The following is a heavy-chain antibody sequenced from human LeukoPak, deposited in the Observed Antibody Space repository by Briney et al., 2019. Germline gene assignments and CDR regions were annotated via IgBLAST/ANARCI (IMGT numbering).Heavy chain of an antibody. V-gene: IGHV1-24*01. Sequence: ASLKVSCKVSGYPLTELPMHWVRQAPGKGLEWMGGFDREEGQTIYAQKFRGRVTMSEDTSTGTAYMEMISVRSEDTAVYYCATYYASGGFSYWGQGTLVTVSS. CDR1: GYPLTELP. CDR2: FDREEGQT. CDR3: ATYYASGGFSY. J-gene: IGHJ4*02. D-gene: IGHD3-10*01.